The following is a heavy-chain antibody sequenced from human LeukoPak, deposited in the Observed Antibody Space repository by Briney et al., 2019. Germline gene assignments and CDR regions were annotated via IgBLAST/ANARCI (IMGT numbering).Heavy chain of an antibody. CDR1: GYTFTSYG. CDR2: ISAYNGNT. J-gene: IGHJ3*02. Sequence: GASVKVSCKASGYTFTSYGISWVRQAPGQGLEWMGWISAYNGNTNYAQKLQGRVTMTTDTSTSTAYMELRSLRSDDTAVYYCARDLFPPIAVAGIDAFDIWGQGTMVTVSS. V-gene: IGHV1-18*01. CDR3: ARDLFPPIAVAGIDAFDI. D-gene: IGHD6-19*01.